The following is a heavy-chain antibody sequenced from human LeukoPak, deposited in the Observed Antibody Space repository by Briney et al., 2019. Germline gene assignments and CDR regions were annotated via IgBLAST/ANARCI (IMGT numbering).Heavy chain of an antibody. J-gene: IGHJ4*02. CDR3: TRTGYSSGWYYGY. V-gene: IGHV3-49*04. Sequence: GGSLRPSCTASGFTFGDYAMSWVRQAPGKGLEWVGFIRSKAYGGTTEYAASVKGRFTISRDDSKSIAYLHMNSLKTEDTAVYYCTRTGYSSGWYYGYWGQGTLVTVSS. CDR1: GFTFGDYA. CDR2: IRSKAYGGTT. D-gene: IGHD6-19*01.